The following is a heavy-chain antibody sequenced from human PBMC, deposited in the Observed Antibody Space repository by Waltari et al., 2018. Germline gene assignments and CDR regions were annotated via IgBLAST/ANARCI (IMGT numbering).Heavy chain of an antibody. V-gene: IGHV1-2*02. J-gene: IGHJ4*01. CDR3: ARQAARNFVY. CDR1: GDNFIGYY. Sequence: QVQRVQSGAEVRKTGASVNVCCKATGDNFIGYYINWVRQAPGQGLEWMGWINPNTGGTKYAQKYQGRVTLPMDTSISTAYMELSILGSDDMAVFYCARQAARNFVYWGHGPLVTVSS. CDR2: INPNTGGT.